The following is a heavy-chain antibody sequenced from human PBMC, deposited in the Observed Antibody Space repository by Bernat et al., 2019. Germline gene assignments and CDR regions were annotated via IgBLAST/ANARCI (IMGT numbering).Heavy chain of an antibody. CDR3: ARGPMGTAWPYGAFDI. D-gene: IGHD5-18*01. CDR2: ISYDGSNK. CDR1: GFTFSSYA. V-gene: IGHV3-30-3*01. J-gene: IGHJ3*02. Sequence: QVQLVESGGGVVQPGRSLRLFCAASGFTFSSYAMHWVRQAPGKGLEWVAVISYDGSNKYYADSVKGRFTISRDNSKNTLYLQMNSLRAEDTAVYYCARGPMGTAWPYGAFDIWGQGTMVTVSS.